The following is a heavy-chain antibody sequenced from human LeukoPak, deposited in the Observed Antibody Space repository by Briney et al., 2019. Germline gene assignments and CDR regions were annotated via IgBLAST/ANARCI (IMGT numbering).Heavy chain of an antibody. CDR1: GGTFSSYT. Sequence: ASVKVSCKASGGTFSSYTISWVRQAPGQGLEWMGRIIPILGIANYAQKFQGRVTITADKSTSTAYMELSSLRSEDTAVYYCARGYYDSSGYYDDFGFDYWGQGTLVTVSS. J-gene: IGHJ4*02. CDR2: IIPILGIA. CDR3: ARGYYDSSGYYDDFGFDY. V-gene: IGHV1-69*02. D-gene: IGHD3-22*01.